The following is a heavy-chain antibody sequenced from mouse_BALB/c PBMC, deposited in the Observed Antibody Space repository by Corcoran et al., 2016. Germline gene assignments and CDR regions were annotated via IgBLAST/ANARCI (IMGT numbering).Heavy chain of an antibody. CDR2: IDPENGNT. D-gene: IGHD2-1*01. J-gene: IGHJ2*01. CDR3: ARNGNFDY. CDR1: GFNIKDYY. V-gene: IGHV14-1*02. Sequence: EVQLQQSGAELVRPGALVKLSCKASGFNIKDYYMHWVKQRPEQGLEWIGWIDPENGNTIYDPKFQGKASITADTSSNTAYLQLSSLTCEDTAVYYCARNGNFDYWGQGTTLTVSS.